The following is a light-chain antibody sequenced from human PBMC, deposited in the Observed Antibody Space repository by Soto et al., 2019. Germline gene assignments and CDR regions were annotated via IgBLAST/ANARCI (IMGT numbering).Light chain of an antibody. V-gene: IGKV1-5*03. CDR1: QNIDNW. CDR3: QHYYGYSWT. CDR2: KAS. Sequence: DIQMTHSPSTLSASVGDRVTITCRASQNIDNWLAWFQQKPGKAPKVLIYKASNLESGVPSRFSGSGSGTEFTLTISSMQSDDFATYYCQHYYGYSWTFGQGTKVDIK. J-gene: IGKJ1*01.